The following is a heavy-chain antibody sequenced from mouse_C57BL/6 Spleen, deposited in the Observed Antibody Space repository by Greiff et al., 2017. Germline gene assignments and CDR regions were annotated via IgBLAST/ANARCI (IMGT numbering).Heavy chain of an antibody. CDR1: GYAFSSSW. CDR3: ASESNCYGSSFFDY. D-gene: IGHD1-1*01. V-gene: IGHV1-82*01. CDR2: IYPGDGDT. Sequence: QVQLLQSGPELVKPGASVKISCKASGYAFSSSWMNWVQQRPGKGLEWIGRIYPGDGDTNYNGKFKGKATLTADKSSSKAYMQLSSLTSEDSAVYICASESNCYGSSFFDYWGQGTTLTVSS. J-gene: IGHJ2*01.